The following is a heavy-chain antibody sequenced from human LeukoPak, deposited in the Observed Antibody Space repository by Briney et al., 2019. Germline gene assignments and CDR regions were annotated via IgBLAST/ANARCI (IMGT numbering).Heavy chain of an antibody. CDR2: IYTSGST. D-gene: IGHD3-22*01. Sequence: SETLSLTCTVSGGSISSYYWSWIRQPAGKGLEWIGRIYTSGSTNYNPSLKSRVTMSVNTSKNQFSLKLSSVTAADTAVYYCARDITYYYDSSGYYYDYGMDVWGQGTTVTVSS. CDR3: ARDITYYYDSSGYYYDYGMDV. CDR1: GGSISSYY. J-gene: IGHJ6*02. V-gene: IGHV4-4*07.